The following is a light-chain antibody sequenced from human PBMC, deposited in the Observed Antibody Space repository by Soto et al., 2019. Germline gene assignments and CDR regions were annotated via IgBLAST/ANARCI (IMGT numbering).Light chain of an antibody. CDR1: QGIRDD. J-gene: IGKJ4*01. CDR3: QQYSSYPSLT. V-gene: IGKV1-17*01. Sequence: MTQSPSSLSAYVGDRVTITCRASQGIRDDLGWYQQKPGKAPKLLIYKASTLKSGVPSRFSGSGSGTEFTLTISSLQPDDFATYYCQQYSSYPSLTFGGGTKVDIK. CDR2: KAS.